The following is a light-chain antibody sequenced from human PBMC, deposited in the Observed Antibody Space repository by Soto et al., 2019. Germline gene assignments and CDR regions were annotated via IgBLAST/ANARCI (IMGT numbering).Light chain of an antibody. CDR3: CSYAGNNNLL. CDR1: SSDVGGYNY. Sequence: QSVLTQPPSASGSPGQSVTISCTGTSSDVGGYNYVSWYQQHPGKAPKLMIHEVSKRPSGVPDRFSGSKSGNTASLTVSGLQAEDDADYYCCSYAGNNNLLFGGGTKLTVL. V-gene: IGLV2-8*01. CDR2: EVS. J-gene: IGLJ2*01.